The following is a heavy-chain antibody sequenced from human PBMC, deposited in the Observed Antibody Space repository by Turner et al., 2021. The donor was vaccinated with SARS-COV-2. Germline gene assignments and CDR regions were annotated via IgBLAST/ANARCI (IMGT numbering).Heavy chain of an antibody. CDR3: ARAGWDLLPFDAFDI. J-gene: IGHJ3*02. D-gene: IGHD1-26*01. Sequence: QVQLVASGGGGVQPARSLRLSCAASGFTFSSYGMHWVRQAPGKGLEWVAVISYDGSNKFYADSVKGRFTISRDKSKNTLYLQMNSLRADDTAGYYCARAGWDLLPFDAFDIWGQGTMVTISS. CDR1: GFTFSSYG. V-gene: IGHV3-30-3*01. CDR2: ISYDGSNK.